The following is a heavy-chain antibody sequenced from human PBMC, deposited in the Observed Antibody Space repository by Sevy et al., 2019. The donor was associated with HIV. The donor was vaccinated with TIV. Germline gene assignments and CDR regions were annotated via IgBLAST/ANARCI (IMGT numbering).Heavy chain of an antibody. CDR2: ISVSDIST. D-gene: IGHD6-13*01. CDR1: GFTFSSYA. Sequence: GSLRLSCAASGFTFSSYAMSWVRQAPGKGLEWVSAISVSDISTYYADSVKGRFTISRDNSKKMLDLQMNSLRAEDTAVYYCEAIATAGRDYWGQGTLVTVSS. V-gene: IGHV3-23*01. J-gene: IGHJ4*02. CDR3: EAIATAGRDY.